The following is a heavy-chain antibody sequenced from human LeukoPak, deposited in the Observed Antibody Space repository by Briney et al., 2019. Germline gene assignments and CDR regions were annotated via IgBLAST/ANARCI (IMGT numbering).Heavy chain of an antibody. CDR3: ARGVSGSYYYYYYMDV. V-gene: IGHV1-69*01. CDR1: GGTFSSYA. CDR2: IIPIFGTA. J-gene: IGHJ6*03. D-gene: IGHD1-26*01. Sequence: GSSVKVSCKASGGTFSSYAISWVRQAPGQGLEWMGGIIPIFGTANYAQKFQGRVTITADESTSTAYMELSSLRSEDTAVYYCARGVSGSYYYYYYMDVWGKGTTVTVSS.